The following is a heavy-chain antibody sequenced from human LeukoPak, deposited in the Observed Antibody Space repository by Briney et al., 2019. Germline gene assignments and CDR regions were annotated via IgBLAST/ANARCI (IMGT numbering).Heavy chain of an antibody. CDR1: GFTLTKYG. J-gene: IGHJ4*02. D-gene: IGHD2-8*01. Sequence: GGSLRLSCAASGFTLTKYGMYWVRQAPGKGLEWVAVLWAHGRREYYADSVKGRFSISRDTSRSTVHLQMNSLSPEDTAVYYCARDDDTNSRYSLFQYWGQGTRVTVSS. CDR3: ARDDDTNSRYSLFQY. CDR2: LWAHGRRE. V-gene: IGHV3-33*07.